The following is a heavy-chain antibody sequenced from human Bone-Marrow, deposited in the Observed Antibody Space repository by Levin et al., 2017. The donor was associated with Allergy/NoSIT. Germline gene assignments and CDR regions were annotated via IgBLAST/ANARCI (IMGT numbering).Heavy chain of an antibody. CDR2: TYYTGST. J-gene: IGHJ5*02. D-gene: IGHD1-20*01. Sequence: ASETLSLTCTVSGGSIYTPNSFWAWVRQPPGKGLEWIGTTYYTGSTYYNPSLQSRVTMSVDTSKNQFFLNLNSVTAADTAVYFCARLPSLTGRAWFDPWGQGTLVTVSS. CDR1: GGSIYTPNSF. V-gene: IGHV4-39*01. CDR3: ARLPSLTGRAWFDP.